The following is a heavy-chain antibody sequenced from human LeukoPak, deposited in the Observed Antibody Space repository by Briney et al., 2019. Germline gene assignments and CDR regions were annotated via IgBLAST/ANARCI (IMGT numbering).Heavy chain of an antibody. D-gene: IGHD6-13*01. CDR2: IYPGGSDT. CDR1: AYSFTSDC. J-gene: IGHJ5*02. CDR3: TGHSDSSSWYGPTGDWFDP. V-gene: IGHV5-51*01. Sequence: GESLQISCKGSAYSFTSDCIVCVRQMPAEGLEWMGSIYPGGSDTRYSPSFQGQVSISADKSISTAYLQWSSLKASDAAMYYCTGHSDSSSWYGPTGDWFDPWGQGTLVTVSS.